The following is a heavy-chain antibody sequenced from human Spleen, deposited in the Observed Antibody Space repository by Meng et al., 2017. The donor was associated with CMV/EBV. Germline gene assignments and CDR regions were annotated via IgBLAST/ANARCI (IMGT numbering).Heavy chain of an antibody. D-gene: IGHD6-13*01. Sequence: VEVGGGLVQPGGALRLSCAASGFTVSSNYMSWVRQAPGKGLEWVSVIYSGGSTYYADSVKGRFTISRDNSKNTLYLQMNSLRAEDTAVYYCARGRAYSSSWYSDLDYWGQGTLVTVSS. CDR2: IYSGGST. J-gene: IGHJ4*02. CDR1: GFTVSSNY. V-gene: IGHV3-66*01. CDR3: ARGRAYSSSWYSDLDY.